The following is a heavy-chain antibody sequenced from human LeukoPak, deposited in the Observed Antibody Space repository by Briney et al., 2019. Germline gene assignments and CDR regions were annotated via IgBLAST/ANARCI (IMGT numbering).Heavy chain of an antibody. CDR1: GVSIGTYY. D-gene: IGHD4-17*01. CDR2: INYRGTT. CDR3: ARIEDYVLEY. J-gene: IGHJ4*02. Sequence: SETLSLTCSVSGVSIGTYYWSWVRQPPGKGLEWIGYINYRGTTSYNPSLKSRVTISVDTSKNQFFLNLRSATAADTAVYYCARIEDYVLEYWGLGTLVTVSS. V-gene: IGHV4-59*08.